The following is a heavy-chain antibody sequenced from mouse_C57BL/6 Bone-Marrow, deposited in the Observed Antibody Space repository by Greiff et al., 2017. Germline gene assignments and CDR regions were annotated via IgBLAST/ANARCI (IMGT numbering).Heavy chain of an antibody. CDR1: GYTFTSYW. CDR2: IDPSDSET. J-gene: IGHJ2*01. Sequence: QVQLQQPGAELVRPGSSVKLSCKASGYTFTSYWMHWVKQRPIQGLEWIGNIDPSDSETHYNQKFKDKATLTVDKSSSTAYMQLSSLTSEDSAVYYCAALITTVEGGYWGQGTTLTVSS. D-gene: IGHD1-1*01. V-gene: IGHV1-52*01. CDR3: AALITTVEGGY.